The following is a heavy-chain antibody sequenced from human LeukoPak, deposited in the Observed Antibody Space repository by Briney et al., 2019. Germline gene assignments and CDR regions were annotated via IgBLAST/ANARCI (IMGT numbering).Heavy chain of an antibody. J-gene: IGHJ4*02. D-gene: IGHD6-13*01. CDR1: GFTLSSYA. CDR2: ISGLGGST. V-gene: IGHV3-23*01. CDR3: ARDVEARISAAGAFDY. Sequence: GGSLRLSCAASGFTLSSYAMSWVRQAPGKGLEWVSVISGLGGSTYYADSVKGRFAISRDNSKNTLWLQMNSLRAADTAIYYCARDVEARISAAGAFDYWGQGSLVTVSS.